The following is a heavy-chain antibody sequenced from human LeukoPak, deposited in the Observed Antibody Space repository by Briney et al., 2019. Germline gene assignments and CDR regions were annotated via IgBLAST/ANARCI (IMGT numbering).Heavy chain of an antibody. CDR1: GYTFTDYY. D-gene: IGHD6-13*01. Sequence: VASVKVSCKVSGYTFTDYYMHWVQQAPGKGLEWMGLVDPEDGETIYAEKFQGRVTVTADTSTDTAYMELSSLRSEDTAVYYCATGDSSPDYWGQGTLVTVSS. V-gene: IGHV1-69-2*01. CDR3: ATGDSSPDY. J-gene: IGHJ4*02. CDR2: VDPEDGET.